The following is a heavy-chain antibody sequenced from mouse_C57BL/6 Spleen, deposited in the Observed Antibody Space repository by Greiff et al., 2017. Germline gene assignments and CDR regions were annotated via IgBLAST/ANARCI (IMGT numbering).Heavy chain of an antibody. J-gene: IGHJ4*01. CDR3: AMSIYYDYDVAMDY. CDR2: IHPSDSDT. V-gene: IGHV1-74*01. CDR1: GYTFTSYW. D-gene: IGHD2-4*01. Sequence: QVQLQQPGAELVKPGASVKVSCKASGYTFTSYWMHWVKQRPGQGLEWIGRIHPSDSDTNYTQKFKGKATLTVYKSSRTAYMQLSSLTSEDSAVYYCAMSIYYDYDVAMDYWGQGTSVTVSS.